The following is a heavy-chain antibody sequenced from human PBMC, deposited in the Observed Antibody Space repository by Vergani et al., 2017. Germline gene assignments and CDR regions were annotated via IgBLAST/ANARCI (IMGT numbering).Heavy chain of an antibody. V-gene: IGHV4-31*03. CDR2: IYYSGST. CDR3: ARSRTGFYYFDY. J-gene: IGHJ4*02. Sequence: QVQLQESGPGLVKPSQTLSLTCTVSGGSISSGGYYWSWIRQHPGKGLEWIGYIYYSGSTYYNPSLKSRVTISVDTSKNQFSLKLSAVTAADTAVYYCARSRTGFYYFDYWGQGTLVTVSS. CDR1: GGSISSGGYY. D-gene: IGHD1-1*01.